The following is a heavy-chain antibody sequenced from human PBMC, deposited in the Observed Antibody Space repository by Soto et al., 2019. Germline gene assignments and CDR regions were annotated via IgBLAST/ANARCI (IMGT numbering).Heavy chain of an antibody. CDR1: GYTFTSYG. J-gene: IGHJ3*02. D-gene: IGHD4-17*01. CDR3: AREGPVTTVDDAFDI. Sequence: ASVTVSCKASGYTFTSYGISWVRQAPGQGLEWMGWISAYNGNTNYAQKLQGRVTMTTDTSTSTAYMELRSLRSDDTAVYYCAREGPVTTVDDAFDIWGQGTMVTVSS. V-gene: IGHV1-18*01. CDR2: ISAYNGNT.